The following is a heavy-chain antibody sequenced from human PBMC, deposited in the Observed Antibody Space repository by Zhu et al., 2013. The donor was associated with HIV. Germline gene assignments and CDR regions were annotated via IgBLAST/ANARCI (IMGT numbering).Heavy chain of an antibody. J-gene: IGHJ3*02. D-gene: IGHD3-16*01. CDR2: ISTSGGDT. CDR3: ASDVWEKALDI. V-gene: IGHV1-2*02. Sequence: QVQLVQSGAELKKPGASVKVSCKTSGYTFTSYFIHWVRQAPGQGLEWMGYISTSGGDTKYAEKFQDRVTMTTNTSISTAYMELGGLRYDDTAIYYCASDVWEKALDIWGPGTILTVSS. CDR1: GYTFTSYF.